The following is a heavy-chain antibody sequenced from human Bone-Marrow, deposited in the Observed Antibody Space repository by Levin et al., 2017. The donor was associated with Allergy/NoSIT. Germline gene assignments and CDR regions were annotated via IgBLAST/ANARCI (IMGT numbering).Heavy chain of an antibody. V-gene: IGHV4-59*01. Sequence: SQTLSLTCSVSGGLINNYYWTWIRQAPGKGLEWIGYVYDSGETKYNPSLTSRVSISIDRSKNQFSLDLSSVTAADPAVYYCARDRGVREVVGQSLLDYYGTDVWGQGTAVIVSS. CDR2: VYDSGET. CDR1: GGLINNYY. CDR3: ARDRGVREVVGQSLLDYYGTDV. J-gene: IGHJ6*02. D-gene: IGHD3-10*01.